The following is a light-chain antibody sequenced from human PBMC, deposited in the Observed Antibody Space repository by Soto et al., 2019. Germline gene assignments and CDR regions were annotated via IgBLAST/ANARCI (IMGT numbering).Light chain of an antibody. V-gene: IGKV3-15*01. Sequence: EIVMTQSPATLSVSPGERATLSCRASQTISSNLAWYQQKPGQAPRLLIHGASTRATGVSARFSGSGSGTEFTLTISSLQSEDLAVYYCQQYHNWPPQYTFGQGTKLQIK. J-gene: IGKJ2*01. CDR2: GAS. CDR3: QQYHNWPPQYT. CDR1: QTISSN.